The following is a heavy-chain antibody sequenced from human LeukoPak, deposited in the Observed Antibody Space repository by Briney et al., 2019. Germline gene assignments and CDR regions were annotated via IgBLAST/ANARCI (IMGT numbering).Heavy chain of an antibody. Sequence: ASVKVSCKSSGYTFTGYYLHWLRQAPGQAPGQGLEWMGWINPKTGGTNYGQKFQGRVTLTRDTSISTVYMDLSSLRSDDTALYYCARGECISTGCYFFDVWGQGTPVTVSS. CDR2: INPKTGGT. V-gene: IGHV1-2*02. D-gene: IGHD2-2*01. J-gene: IGHJ4*02. CDR3: ARGECISTGCYFFDV. CDR1: GYTFTGYY.